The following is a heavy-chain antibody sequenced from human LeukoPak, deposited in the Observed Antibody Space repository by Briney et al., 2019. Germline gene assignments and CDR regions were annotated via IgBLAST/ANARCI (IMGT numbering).Heavy chain of an antibody. CDR1: GFSFSSFW. CDR3: ASAVGGSRNALDI. Sequence: GGSLRLSCTASGFSFSSFWMHWVRQVPGKGLVWVSRVNSDGSSTNYADSVRGRFTISRDSAENTLYLQMNSLRVEDTAVYYCASAVGGSRNALDIRGQGTMVTVSS. D-gene: IGHD6-19*01. V-gene: IGHV3-74*01. J-gene: IGHJ3*02. CDR2: VNSDGSST.